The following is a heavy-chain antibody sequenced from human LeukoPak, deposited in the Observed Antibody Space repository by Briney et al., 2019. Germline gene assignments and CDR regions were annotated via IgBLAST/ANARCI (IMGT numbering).Heavy chain of an antibody. D-gene: IGHD1-26*01. J-gene: IGHJ6*02. CDR1: EFTFSDYY. CDR2: ISSSGSTI. V-gene: IGHV3-11*01. CDR3: ARDPGAADYYYYGMYV. Sequence: GGSLRLSCAASEFTFSDYYMSWIRQAPGKGLEWVSYISSSGSTIYYADSVKGRFTISRDNAKNSLYLQMNSLRAEDTAVYYCARDPGAADYYYYGMYVWGQGTTVTVSS.